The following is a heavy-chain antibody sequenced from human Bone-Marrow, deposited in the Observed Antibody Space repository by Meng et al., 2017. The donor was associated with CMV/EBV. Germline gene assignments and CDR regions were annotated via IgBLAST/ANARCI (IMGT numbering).Heavy chain of an antibody. D-gene: IGHD6-19*01. CDR2: ISSSSSTI. CDR3: ASAGVGQWLSIGDY. Sequence: GESLKISCAASGFTFSSYSMNWVRQAPGKGLEWVSYISSSSSTIYYADSVKGRFTISRDNAKNSLYLQMNSLRAEDTAVYYCASAGVGQWLSIGDYWGQGTLVTVSS. CDR1: GFTFSSYS. V-gene: IGHV3-48*04. J-gene: IGHJ4*02.